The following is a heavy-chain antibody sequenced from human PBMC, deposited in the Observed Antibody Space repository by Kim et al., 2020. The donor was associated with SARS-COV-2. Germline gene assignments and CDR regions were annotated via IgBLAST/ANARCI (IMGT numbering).Heavy chain of an antibody. CDR2: VYNSGTT. CDR3: ACNVGSTPDYYFDY. V-gene: IGHV4-39*07. CDR1: GVSISTNYHY. Sequence: SETLSLTCSVSGVSISTNYHYWGWVRQPPGKGLEWIGSVYNSGTTYYNPSPKSRVTISGDTSKNQFSLNMRSVTAADTAVYYCACNVGSTPDYYFDYWGRGALVTVSS. J-gene: IGHJ4*02. D-gene: IGHD1-26*01.